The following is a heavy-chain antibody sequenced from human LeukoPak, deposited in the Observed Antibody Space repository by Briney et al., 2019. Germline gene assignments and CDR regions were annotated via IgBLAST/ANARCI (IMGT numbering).Heavy chain of an antibody. D-gene: IGHD2-2*01. CDR3: ARHSVGYCSSTSCYAHWFDP. J-gene: IGHJ5*02. Sequence: GDSLRISGKGSGYIFTSYWITWVRQMHGKGLEWMGRFDPSDSYTNYSPSCQGHVTISADKSISTAYLQCSSLKASDTAMYYCARHSVGYCSSTSCYAHWFDPWGQGTLVSVSS. V-gene: IGHV5-10-1*01. CDR2: FDPSDSYT. CDR1: GYIFTSYW.